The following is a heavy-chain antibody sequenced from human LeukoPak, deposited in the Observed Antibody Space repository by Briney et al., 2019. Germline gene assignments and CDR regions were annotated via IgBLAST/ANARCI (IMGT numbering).Heavy chain of an antibody. CDR1: GYRLTNNW. CDR3: ARFALSSSLDY. CDR2: IYPGYSDT. D-gene: IGHD6-13*01. V-gene: IGHV5-51*01. J-gene: IGHJ4*02. Sequence: GESLQISYKVSGYRLTNNWIGWVRQVPGKGLEWMGIIYPGYSDTRYSPSFQGQVTFSVDTSTSTVYLQWSSLKASDTAIYYCARFALSSSLDYWGQGTLVTVSP.